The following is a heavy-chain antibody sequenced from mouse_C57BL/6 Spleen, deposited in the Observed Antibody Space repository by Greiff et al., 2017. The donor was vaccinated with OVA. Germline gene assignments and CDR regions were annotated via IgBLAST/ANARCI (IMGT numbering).Heavy chain of an antibody. Sequence: SCKASGYTFTSYWMQWVKQRPGQGLEWIGEIDPSDSYTNYNQKFKGKATLTVDTSSSTAYMQLSSLTSEDSAVYYCARPLSYDYDGFAYWGQGTLVTVSA. J-gene: IGHJ3*01. CDR1: GYTFTSYW. V-gene: IGHV1-50*01. D-gene: IGHD2-4*01. CDR3: ARPLSYDYDGFAY. CDR2: IDPSDSYT.